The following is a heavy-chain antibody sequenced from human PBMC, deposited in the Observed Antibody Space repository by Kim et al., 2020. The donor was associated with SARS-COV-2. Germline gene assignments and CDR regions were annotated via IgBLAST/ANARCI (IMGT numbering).Heavy chain of an antibody. CDR2: IKSKTDGGTT. J-gene: IGHJ3*02. D-gene: IGHD4-17*01. V-gene: IGHV3-15*01. CDR3: TTVHYGDFRDDAFDI. CDR1: GFTFSNAW. Sequence: GGSLRLSCAASGFTFSNAWMSWVRQAPGKGLEWVGRIKSKTDGGTTDYAAPVKGRFTISRDDSKNTLYLQMNSLKTEDTAVYYCTTVHYGDFRDDAFDIWGQGTMVTVSS.